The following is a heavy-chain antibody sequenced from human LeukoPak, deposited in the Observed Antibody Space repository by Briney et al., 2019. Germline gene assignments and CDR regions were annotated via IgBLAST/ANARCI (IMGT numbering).Heavy chain of an antibody. CDR1: GGSISSSAYY. CDR3: AKSNGYGLIDY. D-gene: IGHD5-12*01. V-gene: IGHV4-39*01. Sequence: NSSETLSLTCTVSGGSISSSAYYWGWIRQPPGKGLEWIGIIYYSGNTHYNASLRSRVTISVDTSKNQFSLKLSSVAAADTAMYYCAKSNGYGLIDYWGQGTLVTVSS. CDR2: IYYSGNT. J-gene: IGHJ4*02.